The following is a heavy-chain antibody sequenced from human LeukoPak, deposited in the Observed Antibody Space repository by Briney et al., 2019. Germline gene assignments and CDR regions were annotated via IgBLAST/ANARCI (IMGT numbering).Heavy chain of an antibody. J-gene: IGHJ4*02. CDR3: ARGYFPGYSYGYTPLFY. V-gene: IGHV5-51*01. D-gene: IGHD5-18*01. Sequence: GESLKISCEGSGYIFTSYWIGWVRPLPGKGLEWMGIIYPGDSDTRYSPSFQGQVTISADKSISTAYLQWSSLKASDTAMYYCARGYFPGYSYGYTPLFYWGQGTLVTVSS. CDR1: GYIFTSYW. CDR2: IYPGDSDT.